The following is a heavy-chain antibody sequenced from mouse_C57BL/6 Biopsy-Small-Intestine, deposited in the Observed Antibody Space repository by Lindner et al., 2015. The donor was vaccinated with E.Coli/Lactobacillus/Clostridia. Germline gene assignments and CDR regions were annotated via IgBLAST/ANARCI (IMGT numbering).Heavy chain of an antibody. CDR2: INPSTGDT. CDR1: GYSFTAYY. CDR3: ARPFNYDDY. V-gene: IGHV1-42*01. Sequence: VQLQESGPELVKPGTSVKISCKASGYSFTAYYMHWVKQSPEKSLEWIGEINPSTGDTTYNQKFKAKATLTVDKSSSTAYMQLKSLTSEDSAVYYCARPFNYDDYWGQGTTLTVSS. J-gene: IGHJ2*01.